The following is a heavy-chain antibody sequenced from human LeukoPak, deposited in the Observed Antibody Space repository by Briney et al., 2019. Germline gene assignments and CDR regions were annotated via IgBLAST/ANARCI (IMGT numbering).Heavy chain of an antibody. CDR3: ARDKEIYDVGAFDI. J-gene: IGHJ3*02. D-gene: IGHD3-16*01. CDR2: IYTSGST. CDR1: GGSISSGSYY. Sequence: SQTLSLTCTVSGGSISSGSYYWSWIRQPAGKGLEWIVRIYTSGSTNYTPSLKSRVTISVDTSKNQFSLKLSSVTAADTAVYYCARDKEIYDVGAFDIWGQGTMVTVSS. V-gene: IGHV4-61*02.